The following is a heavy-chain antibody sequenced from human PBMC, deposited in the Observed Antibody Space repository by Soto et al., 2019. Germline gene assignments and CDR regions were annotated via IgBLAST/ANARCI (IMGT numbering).Heavy chain of an antibody. V-gene: IGHV3-21*02. J-gene: IGHJ6*02. CDR3: ASEPGSYSWTDGLMDV. Sequence: EVQLVESGGGLVKPGGSLRLSCAASGFTFSTFTMNWVRQAPGQGLEWVSSIDPSSTYMFYAASVTGRFTISRDNAKNSVYLQMDSLSAEDTAVYYCASEPGSYSWTDGLMDVWGQGTTVTVSS. CDR2: IDPSSTYM. D-gene: IGHD1-20*01. CDR1: GFTFSTFT.